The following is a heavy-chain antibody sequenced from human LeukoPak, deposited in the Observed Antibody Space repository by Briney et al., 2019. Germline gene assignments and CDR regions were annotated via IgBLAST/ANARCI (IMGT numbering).Heavy chain of an antibody. D-gene: IGHD3-9*01. CDR1: GFTFNFYG. Sequence: PGGSLRLSCAASGFTFNFYGMHWVRQAPGKGLEWMAFMRYDGTNKYYADSVKGRFTISRDNSKNTLYLQMNSLRAEDTAVYYCAKDTYYDILTGTPSYYYYGMDVWGQGTTVTVSS. CDR3: AKDTYYDILTGTPSYYYYGMDV. V-gene: IGHV3-30*02. CDR2: MRYDGTNK. J-gene: IGHJ6*02.